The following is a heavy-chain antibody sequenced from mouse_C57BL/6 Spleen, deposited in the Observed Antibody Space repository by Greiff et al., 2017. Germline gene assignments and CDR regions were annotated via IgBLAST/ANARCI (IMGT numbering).Heavy chain of an antibody. J-gene: IGHJ2*01. D-gene: IGHD2-4*01. CDR2: INYDGSST. Sequence: EVKLMESEGGLVQPGSSMKLSCTASGFTFSDYYMAWVRQVPEKGLEWVANINYDGSSTYYLDSLKSRFIISRDNAKNILYLQMSSLKSEDTATYYCAGYYDYDGFDYWGQGTTLTVSS. CDR3: AGYYDYDGFDY. V-gene: IGHV5-16*01. CDR1: GFTFSDYY.